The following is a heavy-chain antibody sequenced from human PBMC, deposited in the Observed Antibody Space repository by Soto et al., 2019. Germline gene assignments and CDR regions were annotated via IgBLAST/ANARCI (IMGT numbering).Heavy chain of an antibody. J-gene: IGHJ6*01. V-gene: IGHV1-2*04. D-gene: IGHD3-3*01. CDR1: GYTFTGYY. CDR3: ARDVPIEDQDVGGVVTQVHYYGMDV. Sequence: QVQLVQSGAEVKKPGASVKVSCKASGYTFTGYYMHWVRQAPGQGLEWMGWINPNSGGTNYAQKFQGWVTMTRETSISPAYMELSRLRSDDTAVYYCARDVPIEDQDVGGVVTQVHYYGMDVWGQGTTVTVSS. CDR2: INPNSGGT.